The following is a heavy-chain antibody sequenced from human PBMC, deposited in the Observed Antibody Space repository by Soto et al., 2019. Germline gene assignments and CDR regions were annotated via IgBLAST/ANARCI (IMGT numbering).Heavy chain of an antibody. Sequence: QVQLVESGGGVVQPGRSLRLSCAASGFTFSSYAMHWVRQAPGKGLEWVAVISYDGSNKYYADSVKGRFTISRDNSKNTLYLQMNSLRAEDTAVYYCAREENWGQGTLVTVSS. CDR3: AREEN. J-gene: IGHJ4*02. CDR1: GFTFSSYA. CDR2: ISYDGSNK. V-gene: IGHV3-30-3*01.